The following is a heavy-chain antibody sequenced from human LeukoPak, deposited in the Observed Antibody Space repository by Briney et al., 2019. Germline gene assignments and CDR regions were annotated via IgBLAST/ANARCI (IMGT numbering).Heavy chain of an antibody. CDR2: IYYSGST. CDR1: VDSISRYY. Sequence: SETLSLTCTLSVDSISRYYWSCIRQPPGKGLEWIGYIYYSGSTNCNPSVKSRVAMSVDTSKKQFSLKLSSLTAADTAVYYCARGGTAVIAPYAFDIWGQGTMVTVSS. CDR3: ARGGTAVIAPYAFDI. D-gene: IGHD4-23*01. V-gene: IGHV4-59*01. J-gene: IGHJ3*02.